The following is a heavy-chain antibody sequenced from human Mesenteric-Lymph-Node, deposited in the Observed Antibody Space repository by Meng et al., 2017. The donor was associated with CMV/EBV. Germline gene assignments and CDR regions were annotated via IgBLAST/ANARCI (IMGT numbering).Heavy chain of an antibody. D-gene: IGHD2-2*02. Sequence: GESLKISCKGSGYSFSSYWIGWVRQAPGQGLEWLGWISGYNGNTKYAQKVQGRVTMTTDKSTSTAYMELRSLRSDDTAVYYCARGTSVVPVAIPLFDYFDYWGQGTLVTVSS. CDR2: ISGYNGNT. J-gene: IGHJ4*02. CDR1: GYSFSSYW. CDR3: ARGTSVVPVAIPLFDYFDY. V-gene: IGHV1-18*04.